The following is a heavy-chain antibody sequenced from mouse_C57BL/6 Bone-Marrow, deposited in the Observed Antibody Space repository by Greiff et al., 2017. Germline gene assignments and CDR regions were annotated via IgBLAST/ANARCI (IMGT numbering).Heavy chain of an antibody. D-gene: IGHD2-3*01. Sequence: EVHLVESGAELVRPGASVKLSCTASGFNIKDDYIPWVKQRPEQGLEWIGWIDPEIGDTEYASKFQGKATITSDTSSNTAYLQLSSLTSEDTAVYYCTSFDGNYFDFWGQGTPLTVAS. CDR1: GFNIKDDY. CDR2: IDPEIGDT. V-gene: IGHV14-4*01. J-gene: IGHJ2*01. CDR3: TSFDGNYFDF.